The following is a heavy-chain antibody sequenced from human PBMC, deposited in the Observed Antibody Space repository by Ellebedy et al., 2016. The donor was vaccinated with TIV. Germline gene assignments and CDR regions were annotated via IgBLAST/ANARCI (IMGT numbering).Heavy chain of an antibody. V-gene: IGHV4-59*01. CDR2: IYFSGST. J-gene: IGHJ5*02. CDR3: ARGDMLRSSGYWFDP. D-gene: IGHD3-22*01. Sequence: SETLSLXXTVSGVSFSSFSWTWIRPSPGKGLEWIGYIYFSGSTNYNPSLKGRVTISRDTSKNQFSLRLSDVTAADTAVYYCARGDMLRSSGYWFDPWGQGTLVTVSS. CDR1: GVSFSSFS.